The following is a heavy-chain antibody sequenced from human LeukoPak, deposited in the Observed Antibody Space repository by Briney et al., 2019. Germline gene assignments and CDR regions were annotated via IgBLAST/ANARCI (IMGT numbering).Heavy chain of an antibody. Sequence: GGSLRLSCAASDFSFITYAMSWVRQAPGKGLEWVAFIRYDGSNKYYADSVKGRFTISRDNSKNTLYLQMNSLRAEDTAVYYCAKDFLPYYYDSSGYENWGQGTLVTVSS. V-gene: IGHV3-30*02. J-gene: IGHJ4*02. CDR2: IRYDGSNK. CDR1: DFSFITYA. D-gene: IGHD3-22*01. CDR3: AKDFLPYYYDSSGYEN.